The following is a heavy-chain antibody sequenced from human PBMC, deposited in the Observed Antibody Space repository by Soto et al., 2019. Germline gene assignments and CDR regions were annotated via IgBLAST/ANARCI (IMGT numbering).Heavy chain of an antibody. D-gene: IGHD4-17*01. CDR2: INAGNGNT. Sequence: ASVKVSCKTSGYTFTSYAMHWVRQAPGQRLEWMGWINAGNGNTKYSQKFQGRVTITRDTSASTAYMELSSLRSEDTAVYYCARFRLPDDYGANSFDYWGQGTLVTVST. V-gene: IGHV1-3*01. CDR3: ARFRLPDDYGANSFDY. J-gene: IGHJ4*02. CDR1: GYTFTSYA.